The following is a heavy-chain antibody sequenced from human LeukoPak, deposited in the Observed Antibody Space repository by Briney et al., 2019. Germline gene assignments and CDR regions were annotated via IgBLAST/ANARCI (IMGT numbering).Heavy chain of an antibody. J-gene: IGHJ4*02. CDR2: IYYSGST. D-gene: IGHD3-10*01. Sequence: KTSETLSLTCTVSGGSISSGDYYWSWIRQPPGKGLEWIGYIYYSGSTYYNPSLKSRVTISVDTSKIQFSLKLSSVTAADTAVYYCARIYGSGSYYKVYYFDYWGQGTLVTVSS. CDR1: GGSISSGDYY. CDR3: ARIYGSGSYYKVYYFDY. V-gene: IGHV4-30-4*08.